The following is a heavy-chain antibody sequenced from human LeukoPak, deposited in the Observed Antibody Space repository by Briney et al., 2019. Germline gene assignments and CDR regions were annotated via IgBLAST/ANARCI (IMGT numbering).Heavy chain of an antibody. J-gene: IGHJ4*02. CDR3: ARDFSYGYFDC. V-gene: IGHV4-34*01. CDR2: INHSGST. Sequence: TSETLSLTCAVYGGSFSGYYWSWIRQPPGKGLEWIGEINHSGSTNYNPSLKSRVTISVDTSKNQFSLKLSSVTAADTAVYYCARDFSYGYFDCWCQGSLVTVSS. CDR1: GGSFSGYY. D-gene: IGHD3-16*01.